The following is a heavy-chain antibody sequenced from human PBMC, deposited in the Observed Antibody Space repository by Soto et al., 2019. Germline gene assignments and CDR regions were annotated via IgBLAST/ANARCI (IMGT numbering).Heavy chain of an antibody. J-gene: IGHJ4*02. Sequence: GGSLRLSCAASGFTFSSYSMNWVRQAPGKGLEWVSSISSSSSYIYYADSVKGRFTISRDNAKNSLYLQMNSLRAEDTAVYYCARVGIKAVAGNDYWGQGTLVTVSS. CDR3: ARVGIKAVAGNDY. CDR2: ISSSSSYI. CDR1: GFTFSSYS. V-gene: IGHV3-21*01. D-gene: IGHD6-19*01.